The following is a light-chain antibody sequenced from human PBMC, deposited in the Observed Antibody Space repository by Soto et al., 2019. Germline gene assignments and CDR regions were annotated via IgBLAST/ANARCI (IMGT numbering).Light chain of an antibody. V-gene: IGLV1-47*01. J-gene: IGLJ7*01. CDR3: ATWDDSLSGFFV. CDR2: SDN. Sequence: QSVLTQPPSVSGTPGQRVTISCSGSSSNIGNNFVYWYQHLPGAAPTLVVYSDNHRPSGVPVRFSGSKSGTSSSLTISGLRYEDEATYYCATWDDSLSGFFVFGGGTQLTVL. CDR1: SSNIGNNF.